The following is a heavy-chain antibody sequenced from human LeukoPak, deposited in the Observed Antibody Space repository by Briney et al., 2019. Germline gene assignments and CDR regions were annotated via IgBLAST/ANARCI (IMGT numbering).Heavy chain of an antibody. J-gene: IGHJ3*02. CDR2: INHSGSA. D-gene: IGHD2-2*01. CDR1: GGSFSGYY. CDR3: ARSQYCSSTSCYPAHDAFDI. V-gene: IGHV4-34*01. Sequence: KTSETLSLTCAVYGGSFSGYYWSWIRQPPGKGLEWIGEINHSGSANYNPSLKSRVTISVDTSKNQFSLKLSSVTAAGTAVYYCARSQYCSSTSCYPAHDAFDIWGQGTMVTVSS.